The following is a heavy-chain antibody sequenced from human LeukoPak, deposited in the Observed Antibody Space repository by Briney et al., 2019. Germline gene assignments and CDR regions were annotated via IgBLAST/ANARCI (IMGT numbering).Heavy chain of an antibody. Sequence: GSLRLSCAASGFTFDDYGMSWVRQAPGKGLEWIGSMYYRGSTYHNPSLKSRVTISVDTSKNQFSLKLSSVTAADTAVYYCVSRGRPEFIAAAGNHIDPWGQGTLVTVSS. D-gene: IGHD6-13*01. CDR1: GFTFDDYG. CDR2: MYYRGST. CDR3: VSRGRPEFIAAAGNHIDP. J-gene: IGHJ5*02. V-gene: IGHV4-38-2*01.